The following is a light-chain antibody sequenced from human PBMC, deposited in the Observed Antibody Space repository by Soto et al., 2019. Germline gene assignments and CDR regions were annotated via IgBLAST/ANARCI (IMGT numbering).Light chain of an antibody. CDR3: PQYNNWWR. V-gene: IGKV3-20*01. J-gene: IGKJ1*01. CDR2: DAS. CDR1: QSVSSSY. Sequence: EIVLTQSPGTLSLSPGERATLSCRASQSVSSSYLAWYQQKPGQAPRLLMYDASTRATGIPARFSGSGSGTEFTLSCSKMEYEDSAAYYYPQYNNWWRVGQGTKVEIK.